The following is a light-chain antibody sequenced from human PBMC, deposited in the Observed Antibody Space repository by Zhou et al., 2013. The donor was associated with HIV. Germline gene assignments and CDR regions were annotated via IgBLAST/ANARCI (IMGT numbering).Light chain of an antibody. CDR1: QNVSSK. V-gene: IGKV3-15*01. J-gene: IGKJ1*01. Sequence: EIVMTQSPATLSVSPGERATLSCRASQNVSSKVAWYQQKPGRPPRLLIFGASTRATGVPANFSGSGSGTEFTLTISSLQPEDVATYYCLKYDSAXTWMFGPGTKVEIK. CDR3: LKYDSAXTWM. CDR2: GAS.